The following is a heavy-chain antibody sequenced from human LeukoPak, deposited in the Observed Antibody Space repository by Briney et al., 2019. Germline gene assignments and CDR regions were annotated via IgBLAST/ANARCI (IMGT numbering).Heavy chain of an antibody. J-gene: IGHJ3*02. V-gene: IGHV3-7*01. CDR1: GFTFSIYW. CDR2: MNQYGSEK. CDR3: TRRSSAAFDI. D-gene: IGHD1-26*01. Sequence: GGSLRLSCEASGFTFSIYWMIWVRQAPGKGLEWVANMNQYGSEKYYVDSVKGRLTISRDNAKNSLYLQMNSLRAEDTAVYYCTRRSSAAFDIWGQGTVVTVSS.